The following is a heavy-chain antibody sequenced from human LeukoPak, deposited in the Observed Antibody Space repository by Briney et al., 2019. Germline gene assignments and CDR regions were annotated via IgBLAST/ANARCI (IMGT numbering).Heavy chain of an antibody. CDR1: GFTFSSYD. J-gene: IGHJ4*02. Sequence: GGSLRLSCAASGFTFSSYDMHWVRQAPGRGLEWVSAIGTVGDTYYPASMKGRFTISRENAKNSLYLQMNSLRAEDTAVYYCARQRETAVAGTGFDHWGQGTLVAVSS. D-gene: IGHD6-19*01. CDR2: IGTVGDT. V-gene: IGHV3-13*01. CDR3: ARQRETAVAGTGFDH.